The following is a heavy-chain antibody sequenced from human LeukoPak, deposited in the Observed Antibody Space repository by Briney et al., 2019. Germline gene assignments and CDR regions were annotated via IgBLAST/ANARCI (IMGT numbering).Heavy chain of an antibody. CDR3: ARDREDVLFDY. V-gene: IGHV3-7*01. J-gene: IGHJ4*02. D-gene: IGHD2-8*01. CDR1: GFTFSSYW. CDR2: IKQDESEK. Sequence: PGGSLRLSCAASGFTFSSYWMSWVRQAPGKGLEWVANIKQDESEKYYADSVKGRFTISRDNAKKSLYLQMNNLGAEDTAVYYCARDREDVLFDYWGQGILVTVSS.